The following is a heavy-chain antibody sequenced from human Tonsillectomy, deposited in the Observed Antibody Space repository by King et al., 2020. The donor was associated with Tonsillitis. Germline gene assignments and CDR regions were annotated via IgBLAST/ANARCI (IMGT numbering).Heavy chain of an antibody. D-gene: IGHD3-10*01. Sequence: QLVQSGGGVVQPGRSLRLSCAASGFTFSSYGMHWVRQAPGKGLEWVAVISYDGSNKYYADSVKGRFTISRDNSKNTLYLQMNSLRAEDTAVYYCAKKPELPWFGEFFGFDYYYYGMDVWGQGTTVAVSS. CDR2: ISYDGSNK. CDR1: GFTFSSYG. CDR3: AKKPELPWFGEFFGFDYYYYGMDV. J-gene: IGHJ6*02. V-gene: IGHV3-30*18.